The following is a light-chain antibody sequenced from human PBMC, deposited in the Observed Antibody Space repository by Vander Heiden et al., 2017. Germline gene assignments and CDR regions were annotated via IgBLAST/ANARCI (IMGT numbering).Light chain of an antibody. Sequence: EIVFTQCPDTLALSPGARATLACRASQSVSSSYSACHQQTPGQAPSLLIYAASIRATGPPDRFSGSASATYFPLTISMLAPEDFTVYYCQLDGGSWLTFGQGTRLEIK. J-gene: IGKJ5*01. CDR1: QSVSSSY. CDR3: QLDGGSWLT. V-gene: IGKV3-20*01. CDR2: AAS.